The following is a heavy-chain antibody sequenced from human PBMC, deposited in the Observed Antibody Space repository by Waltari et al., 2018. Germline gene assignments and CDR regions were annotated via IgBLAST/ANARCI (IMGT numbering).Heavy chain of an antibody. J-gene: IGHJ4*02. CDR3: AREGRAAAGTDY. V-gene: IGHV4-34*02. Sequence: QVHLQQWGAGLLKPSETLSLTCAVSGGSFSGYFWSWFRQPPGKGLEWLGEINHSGYTNYNPSLKGRVTISVDTSKNQFSLKLSYVTAADTAVYYCAREGRAAAGTDYWSQGTLVTVSS. D-gene: IGHD6-13*01. CDR2: INHSGYT. CDR1: GGSFSGYF.